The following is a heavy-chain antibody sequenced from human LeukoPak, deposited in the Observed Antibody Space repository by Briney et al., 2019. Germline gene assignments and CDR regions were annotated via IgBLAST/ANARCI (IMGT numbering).Heavy chain of an antibody. V-gene: IGHV4-31*03. Sequence: SETLSLTCTVSGDSISSGGYYWSWIRQHPGKGLEWIGYIYYSGSTYYNPSLKSRFTISVDTSKNEFSRKLRYVTAGETAVYYRARGQRGYCSSTSCHNWFDPCGQGTLVTVSS. CDR3: ARGQRGYCSSTSCHNWFDP. J-gene: IGHJ5*02. CDR2: IYYSGST. D-gene: IGHD2-2*01. CDR1: GDSISSGGYY.